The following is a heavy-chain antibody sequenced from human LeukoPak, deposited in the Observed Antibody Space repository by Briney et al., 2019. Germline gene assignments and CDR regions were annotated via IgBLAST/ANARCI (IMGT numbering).Heavy chain of an antibody. V-gene: IGHV3-23*01. CDR3: AKGSRDSRPYFFDF. Sequence: PGGSLRLSCAASEFTFNNYAMSRVRQAPGKGLEWVSAITGSGGDTFYADSVKGRFTISRDNSKNTLYLQMNSLRAEDMAVYYCAKGSRDSRPYFFDFWGQGTLVTVSS. D-gene: IGHD3-10*01. CDR2: ITGSGGDT. J-gene: IGHJ4*02. CDR1: EFTFNNYA.